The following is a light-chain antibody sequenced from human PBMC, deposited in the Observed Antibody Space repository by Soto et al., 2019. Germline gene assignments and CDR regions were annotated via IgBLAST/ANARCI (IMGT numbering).Light chain of an antibody. V-gene: IGLV2-14*01. CDR3: ISYTGSSTLFV. CDR1: SSDVGGYNF. CDR2: DVT. J-gene: IGLJ1*01. Sequence: QSALTQPASVSGSPGQSITISCTGTSSDVGGYNFVSWYQQHPGKAPKLMIYDVTNRPSGVSNRFSGSKSGNTASLTISGLQAEDEADYYCISYTGSSTLFVFGTGTKLTVL.